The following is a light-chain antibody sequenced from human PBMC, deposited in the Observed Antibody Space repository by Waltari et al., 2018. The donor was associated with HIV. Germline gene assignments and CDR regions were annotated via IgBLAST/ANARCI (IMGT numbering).Light chain of an antibody. V-gene: IGKV1-5*03. Sequence: DIQMTQSPSTLSASVGDSVTITCRASQSISSWLAWYQQKPGKAPKLLIYKASSLESGVPSRFSGSGSGTEFTLTINSLQPDDLATYYCQQYNNYSRTFGQGTKVEIK. CDR2: KAS. J-gene: IGKJ1*01. CDR3: QQYNNYSRT. CDR1: QSISSW.